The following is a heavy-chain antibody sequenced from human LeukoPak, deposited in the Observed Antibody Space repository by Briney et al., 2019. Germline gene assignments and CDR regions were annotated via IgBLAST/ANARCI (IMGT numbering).Heavy chain of an antibody. D-gene: IGHD6-13*01. Sequence: KASETLSLTCTVSGGSLSSSDHYWSWIRQPPGEGLEWIAYIYYSGTTYYNPSLKSRVSISVDTSKNQFSLKLSSVTAADTAVYYCARGDSSSWSFKIWGQGTLVTVSS. V-gene: IGHV4-30-4*01. J-gene: IGHJ4*02. CDR2: IYYSGTT. CDR1: GGSLSSSDHY. CDR3: ARGDSSSWSFKI.